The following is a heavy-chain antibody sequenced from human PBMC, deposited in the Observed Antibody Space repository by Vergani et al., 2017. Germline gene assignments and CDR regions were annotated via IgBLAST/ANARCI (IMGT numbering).Heavy chain of an antibody. V-gene: IGHV3-30-3*01. J-gene: IGHJ4*02. CDR1: GFALNRHA. CDR2: ISFDGTNE. Sequence: QVQLVESGGGVVQPGGSLRLSCVVSGFALNRHAMYWVRQAPGKGLEWVVGISFDGTNEYYPDLVKGRFTISRDIAKNTLYLQVRSLRLEDTGVYHCVRDRGLWAGGRCYTEAWDYWVQGTPVTVSS. D-gene: IGHD2-2*02. CDR3: VRDRGLWAGGRCYTEAWDY.